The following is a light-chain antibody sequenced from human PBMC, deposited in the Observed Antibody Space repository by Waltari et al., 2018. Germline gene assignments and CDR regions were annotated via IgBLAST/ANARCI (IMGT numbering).Light chain of an antibody. J-gene: IGKJ5*01. CDR1: QTVGTS. CDR2: DVY. Sequence: DIVLTQSPATLSLSPGETATLSCRPSQTVGTSVAWYQQKPGQAPRLLMYDVYNRSTGIPARFSGSGSGTDFTLTIAKLEPEDFAIYYCQQRGNWPPITFGQGTRLDI. V-gene: IGKV3-11*01. CDR3: QQRGNWPPIT.